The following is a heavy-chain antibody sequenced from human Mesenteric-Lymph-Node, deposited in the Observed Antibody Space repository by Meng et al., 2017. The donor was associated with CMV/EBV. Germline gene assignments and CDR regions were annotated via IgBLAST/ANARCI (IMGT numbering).Heavy chain of an antibody. J-gene: IGHJ4*02. CDR1: GFTFNSYW. CDR2: ISGGGSST. D-gene: IGHD3-3*01. CDR3: AKKYYDFWSGFEYFDH. Sequence: GESLKISCAASGFTFNSYWMHWVRQPPGRGLLWVSHISGGGSSTNYADSVKGRFTISRDNSRNTLYLQMNSLRAEDTAVYYCAKKYYDFWSGFEYFDHWGQGTLVTVSS. V-gene: IGHV3-74*01.